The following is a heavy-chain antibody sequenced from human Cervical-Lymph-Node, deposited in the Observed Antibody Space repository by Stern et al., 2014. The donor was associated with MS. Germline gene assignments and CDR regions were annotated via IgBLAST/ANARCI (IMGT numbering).Heavy chain of an antibody. CDR1: GFTFRSHA. J-gene: IGHJ6*02. D-gene: IGHD6-13*01. Sequence: QVQLVQYGGGVVQPGRSLRLSCATSGFTFRSHAMHWVRQAPGKGLEWVAQIWYDGTNKYYADSVTGRFTISRDNSKNTLDLQMNSLRGEDTGVYYCARDGQQLAPYTMDVWGQGTTVTVSS. CDR3: ARDGQQLAPYTMDV. V-gene: IGHV3-33*01. CDR2: IWYDGTNK.